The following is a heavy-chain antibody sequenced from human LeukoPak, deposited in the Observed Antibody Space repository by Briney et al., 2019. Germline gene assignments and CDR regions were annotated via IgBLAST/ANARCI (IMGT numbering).Heavy chain of an antibody. CDR3: AKDLAVGTSPRVYAFDV. D-gene: IGHD1/OR15-1a*01. Sequence: PGRSLRLSCAASGFTFSDYAMHWVRQVPGKGLEWVGGSSWNSGTIAYGKSVKGRATISRDNARNSLYLEVNSLRVEDTALYYCAKDLAVGTSPRVYAFDVWGQGSLVTVSS. J-gene: IGHJ3*01. CDR2: SSWNSGTI. CDR1: GFTFSDYA. V-gene: IGHV3-9*01.